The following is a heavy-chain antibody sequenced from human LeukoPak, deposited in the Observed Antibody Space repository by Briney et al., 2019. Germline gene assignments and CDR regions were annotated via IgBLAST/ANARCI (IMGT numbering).Heavy chain of an antibody. CDR1: GGSISSGGYS. CDR2: IYHSGST. J-gene: IGHJ2*01. D-gene: IGHD2-2*01. CDR3: ARVQSRYCSSTSCYGWYFDL. V-gene: IGHV4-30-2*01. Sequence: SQTLSLTCAVSGGSISSGGYSWSWIRQPPGKGLEWIGYIYHSGSTYYNSSLKSRVTISVDRSKNQFSLKLSSVTAADTAVYYCARVQSRYCSSTSCYGWYFDLWGRGTLVTVSS.